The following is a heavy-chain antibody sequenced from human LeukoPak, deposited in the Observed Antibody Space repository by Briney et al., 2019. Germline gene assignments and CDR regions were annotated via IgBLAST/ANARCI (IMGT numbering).Heavy chain of an antibody. Sequence: GESLRLSCAASGFTFSNYWMHWVRQAPGKGLVWVSRINSDGTTTEYADSVKGRFTISRDNAKNTLYLQMNSLRAEDTAVYYCARDGDRIAVAGFDYWGQGTLVTVSS. J-gene: IGHJ4*02. CDR2: INSDGTTT. V-gene: IGHV3-74*03. CDR3: ARDGDRIAVAGFDY. CDR1: GFTFSNYW. D-gene: IGHD6-19*01.